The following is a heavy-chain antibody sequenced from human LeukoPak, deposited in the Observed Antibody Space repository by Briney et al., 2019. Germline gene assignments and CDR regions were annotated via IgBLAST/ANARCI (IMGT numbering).Heavy chain of an antibody. CDR3: ARGASGWYLFFYY. D-gene: IGHD6-19*01. V-gene: IGHV4-59*01. CDR1: SGSISSYY. J-gene: IGHJ4*02. CDR2: IYYSGST. Sequence: SETLSLTCTVSSGSISSYYWSWIRQPPGKGLEWIGYIYYSGSTNYNPSLKSRVTISVDTSKNQFSLKLSSVTAADTAVYYCARGASGWYLFFYYWGQGTLVTVSS.